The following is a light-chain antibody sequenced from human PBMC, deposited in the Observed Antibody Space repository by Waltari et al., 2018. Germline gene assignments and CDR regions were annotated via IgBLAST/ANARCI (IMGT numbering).Light chain of an antibody. J-gene: IGLJ2*01. CDR3: LVWHSTIDHQGV. V-gene: IGLV3-21*04. Sequence: SYVVTQSPSVSVAPGETARITCGGDNIGSKSVHWYQQRPGQAPVLVISYDSDRPSGMPERFSGSNSGNTATLTISWVEAEDEADYYYLVWHSTIDHQGVFGGGTKLTVL. CDR2: YDS. CDR1: NIGSKS.